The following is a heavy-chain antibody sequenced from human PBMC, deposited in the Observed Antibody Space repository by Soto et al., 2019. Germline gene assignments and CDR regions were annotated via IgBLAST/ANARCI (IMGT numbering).Heavy chain of an antibody. V-gene: IGHV3-48*02. CDR1: GLTFSSYS. CDR2: ISSSSSTI. D-gene: IGHD2-2*01. J-gene: IGHJ6*02. CDR3: ARADIVVVPAALTYYYGMDV. Sequence: PGGSLRLSCAASGLTFSSYSMNWVRQAPGKGLEWVSYISSSSSTIYYADSVKGRFTISRDNAKNSLYLQMNSLRDEDTAVYYCARADIVVVPAALTYYYGMDVWGQGTTVTVSS.